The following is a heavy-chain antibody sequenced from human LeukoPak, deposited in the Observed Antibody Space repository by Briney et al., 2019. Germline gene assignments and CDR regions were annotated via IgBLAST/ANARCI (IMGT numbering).Heavy chain of an antibody. J-gene: IGHJ4*02. CDR3: ARSGRVGYDFSNGYYSNFFDS. Sequence: SETLSLTCSVSGGSVSSGRYYWNWIRQSPGTGLEWIGNIYFSGSTNYNSSLKSRLTISIDTSENQFSLKLSSVTAADTAVYYCARSGRVGYDFSNGYYSNFFDSWGQGTLVTVSS. CDR1: GGSVSSGRYY. V-gene: IGHV4-61*01. CDR2: IYFSGST. D-gene: IGHD3-3*01.